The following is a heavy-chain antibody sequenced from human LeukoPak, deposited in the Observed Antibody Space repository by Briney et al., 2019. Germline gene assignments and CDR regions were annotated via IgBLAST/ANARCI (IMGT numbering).Heavy chain of an antibody. D-gene: IGHD2-15*01. CDR2: IYYSGST. J-gene: IGHJ4*02. CDR3: ARAPLVVVAATYYFDY. CDR1: GGSISSGDYY. V-gene: IGHV4-30-4*01. Sequence: PSETLSLTCTVSGGSISSGDYYWSWIRQPPGKGLEWIGYIYYSGSTYYNPSLKSRVTISVDTSKNQFSLKLSSVTAADTAVYYCARAPLVVVAATYYFDYWGQGTLVTVSS.